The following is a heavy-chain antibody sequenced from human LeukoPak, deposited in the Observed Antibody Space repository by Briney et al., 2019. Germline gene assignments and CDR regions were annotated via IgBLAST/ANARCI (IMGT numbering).Heavy chain of an antibody. J-gene: IGHJ5*02. Sequence: GESLKISCXGSGYSFTSYWIGWVRKMPGKGLEWMGIIYPGDSDTRYSPSFQGQVTISADKSISTAYLQWSSLKASDTAMYYCARLAYYYGSGSFTSFDPWGQGTLVTVSS. CDR2: IYPGDSDT. CDR1: GYSFTSYW. D-gene: IGHD3-10*01. CDR3: ARLAYYYGSGSFTSFDP. V-gene: IGHV5-51*01.